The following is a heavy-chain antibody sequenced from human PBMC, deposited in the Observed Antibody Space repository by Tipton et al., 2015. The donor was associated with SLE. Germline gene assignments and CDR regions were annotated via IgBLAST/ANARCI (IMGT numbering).Heavy chain of an antibody. CDR3: ARAYYDILPPSGIDV. CDR2: IYYTGST. CDR1: GGSISSYY. D-gene: IGHD3-9*01. J-gene: IGHJ6*02. Sequence: TLSLTCTVSGGSISSYYWSWVRQPPGKGLEWIGYIYYTGSTNYNPSLKSRVTISVDTSKNLFSLNLSSVTAADTAVYYFARAYYDILPPSGIDVWGQGTTVTVSS. V-gene: IGHV4-59*01.